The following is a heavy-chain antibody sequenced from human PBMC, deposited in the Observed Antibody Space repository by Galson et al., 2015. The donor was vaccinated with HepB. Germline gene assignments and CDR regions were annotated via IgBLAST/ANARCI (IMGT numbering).Heavy chain of an antibody. D-gene: IGHD5-24*01. Sequence: QSGAEVKKPGESLKISCKGSAYTFPSYWIAWVRQMPGKGLEWMGMIYPGDPDTRYGPTFQGQVTISVDKPIRTAYLHWSSLKASDTGIYHCARQMATALHYFDYWGQGTLVTVSS. CDR1: AYTFPSYW. CDR2: IYPGDPDT. J-gene: IGHJ4*02. CDR3: ARQMATALHYFDY. V-gene: IGHV5-51*01.